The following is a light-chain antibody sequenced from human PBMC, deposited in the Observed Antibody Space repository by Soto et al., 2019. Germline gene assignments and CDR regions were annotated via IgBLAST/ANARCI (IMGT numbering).Light chain of an antibody. V-gene: IGKV4-1*01. CDR1: QSVLYSPNNKNS. CDR3: QQYSRPPPT. Sequence: DIVMTQSPDSLAVSLGERATINCKSSQSVLYSPNNKNSLAWYQQKPGQPPKLFIYWASIRESGVPDRFSGSGSGTAFTPTISSLQAEDVAVYYCQQYSRPPPTFGQGTKVEIK. J-gene: IGKJ1*01. CDR2: WAS.